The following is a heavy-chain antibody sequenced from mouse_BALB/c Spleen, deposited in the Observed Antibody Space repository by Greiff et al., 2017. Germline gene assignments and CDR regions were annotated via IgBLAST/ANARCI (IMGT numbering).Heavy chain of an antibody. Sequence: VQLQQPGAELVKPGASVKLSCKASGYTFTSYWMHWVKQRPGQGLEWIGEINPSNGRTNYNEKFKSKATLTVDKSSSTAYMQLSSLTSEDSAVYYCAKTPYWYFDVWGAGTTVTVSS. CDR2: INPSNGRT. CDR3: AKTPYWYFDV. J-gene: IGHJ1*01. CDR1: GYTFTSYW. V-gene: IGHV1S81*02.